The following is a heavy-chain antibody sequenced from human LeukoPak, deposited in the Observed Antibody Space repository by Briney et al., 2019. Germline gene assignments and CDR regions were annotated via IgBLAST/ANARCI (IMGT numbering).Heavy chain of an antibody. Sequence: PSETLSLTCTVAGGSISSGSYDCSWIRQPAGKGLEWIGRIYTSGSTYYNPSRKSQVTISVDTSKNQFSLKLSSVTDADTAVYYCARDSGYDFEFDYWGQGTLVTVSS. CDR2: IYTSGST. CDR3: ARDSGYDFEFDY. J-gene: IGHJ4*02. CDR1: GGSISSGSYD. V-gene: IGHV4-61*02. D-gene: IGHD5-12*01.